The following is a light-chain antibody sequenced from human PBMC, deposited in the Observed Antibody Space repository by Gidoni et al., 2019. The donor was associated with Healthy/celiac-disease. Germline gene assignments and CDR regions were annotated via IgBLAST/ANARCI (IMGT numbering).Light chain of an antibody. V-gene: IGKV1-33*01. CDR3: QQYDNLPLT. Sequence: DIQMTHSPSSLSASVGDRVTITFQASQDISNYLNWYQQKPGKHPKLLIYDASNMETGVPSRFSGSGSWTDFTFTISSLQPEDIATYYCQQYDNLPLTFGGXTKVEIK. CDR2: DAS. J-gene: IGKJ4*01. CDR1: QDISNY.